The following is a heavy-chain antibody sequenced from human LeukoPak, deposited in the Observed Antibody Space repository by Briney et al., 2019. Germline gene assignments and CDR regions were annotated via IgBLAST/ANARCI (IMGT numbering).Heavy chain of an antibody. Sequence: GGSLRLSCAASGFTFSSYAMSWVRQAPGKGLEWVSAVSGRGGSTYYADSLKGRFTISRDNSKNTLYLQMNSLRAEDTAVYYCARGDCSTSCYVFDPWGQGTLVTVSS. J-gene: IGHJ5*02. CDR1: GFTFSSYA. CDR2: VSGRGGST. D-gene: IGHD2-2*01. CDR3: ARGDCSTSCYVFDP. V-gene: IGHV3-23*01.